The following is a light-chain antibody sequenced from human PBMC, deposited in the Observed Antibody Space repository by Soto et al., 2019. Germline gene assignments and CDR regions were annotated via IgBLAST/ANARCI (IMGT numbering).Light chain of an antibody. CDR2: GAS. Sequence: EIVMTQSPATLSVSPGERATLSCRASQSVSSNLAWYQQKPGQAPRLLIYGASTRATGIPDRFSGSGSGTDFTLTITRLEPEDFAVYYCLQYGSSPHTFGQGTRLEIK. V-gene: IGKV3-20*01. J-gene: IGKJ5*01. CDR3: LQYGSSPHT. CDR1: QSVSSN.